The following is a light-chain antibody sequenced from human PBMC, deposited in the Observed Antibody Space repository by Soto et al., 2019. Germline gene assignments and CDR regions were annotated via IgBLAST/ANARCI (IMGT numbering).Light chain of an antibody. CDR3: QQFNSYPLT. CDR2: DAS. Sequence: AIQLTQSPSSLSASVGDRVTITCRASQGISSGLAWYQQKPGKAPKLLIYDASRVESGVPSKFSGSGSGTDFTVPISSLQPENFATYYCQQFNSYPLTCGPGTRLQIK. CDR1: QGISSG. J-gene: IGKJ5*01. V-gene: IGKV1-13*02.